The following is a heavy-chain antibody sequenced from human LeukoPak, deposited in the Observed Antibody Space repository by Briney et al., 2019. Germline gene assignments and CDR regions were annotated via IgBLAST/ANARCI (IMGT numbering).Heavy chain of an antibody. J-gene: IGHJ4*02. Sequence: GGSLRLSCAASGFTFRSFTMNWVRQAPGKGLEWVSSISSSTRYIYYADSVKGRFTISRDNAKNSVFLQMNSLRIEDTAVYYCAKEGTARISTWYDNWGQGTLVTVSS. CDR1: GFTFRSFT. CDR2: ISSSTRYI. D-gene: IGHD6-13*01. CDR3: AKEGTARISTWYDN. V-gene: IGHV3-21*01.